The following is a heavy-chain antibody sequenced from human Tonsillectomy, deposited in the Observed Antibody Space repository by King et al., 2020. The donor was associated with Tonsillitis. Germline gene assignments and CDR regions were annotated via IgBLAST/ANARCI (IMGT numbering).Heavy chain of an antibody. V-gene: IGHV4-59*01. CDR1: GGSISSYY. Sequence: VQLQESGPGLVKPSETLSLTCTVSGGSISSYYWSWILQPPGKGPEWIGYIYYSGSTNYNPSLKLRVTISVDTSKNQFSLKLSSVTAADTAVYYCAREDNYYFDYWGQGTLVTVSS. D-gene: IGHD1-1*01. CDR2: IYYSGST. CDR3: AREDNYYFDY. J-gene: IGHJ4*02.